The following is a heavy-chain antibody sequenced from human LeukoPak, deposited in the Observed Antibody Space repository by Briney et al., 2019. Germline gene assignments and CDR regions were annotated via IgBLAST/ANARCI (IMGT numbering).Heavy chain of an antibody. CDR3: ARANYYDSSGRAYYFDY. CDR2: IYYSGST. V-gene: IGHV4-59*12. J-gene: IGHJ4*02. CDR1: GGSISSYY. D-gene: IGHD3-22*01. Sequence: SETLSLTCTVSGGSISSYYWSWIRQPPGKGLEWIGYIYYSGSTNYNPSLKSRVTISVDTSKNQFSLKLSSVTAADTAVYYCARANYYDSSGRAYYFDYWGQGTLVTVSS.